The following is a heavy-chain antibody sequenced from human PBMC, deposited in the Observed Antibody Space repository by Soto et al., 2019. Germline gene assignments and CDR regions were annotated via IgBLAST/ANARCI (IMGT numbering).Heavy chain of an antibody. J-gene: IGHJ4*02. Sequence: SVKVSCKASGGTFSSYTISWVRQAPGQGLEWMGRIIPILGIANYAQKFQGRVTITADKSTSTAYMELSSLRSEDTAVYYCARGSTGEYFDYWGQGTLVTVSS. CDR2: IIPILGIA. CDR3: ARGSTGEYFDY. V-gene: IGHV1-69*02. D-gene: IGHD1-26*01. CDR1: GGTFSSYT.